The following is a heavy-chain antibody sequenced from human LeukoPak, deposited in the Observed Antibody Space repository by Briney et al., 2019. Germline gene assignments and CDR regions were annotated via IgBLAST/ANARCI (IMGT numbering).Heavy chain of an antibody. Sequence: PGESLRLSCAASGFTLSNAWMSWVRQAPGKGLEWVGRIKSKTDGGTTDYAAPVKGRFTISRDDSKNTLYLQMNSLKTEDTAVYYCTTGAEVLLWFGDTTPYDYWGQGTLVTVSS. CDR1: GFTLSNAW. V-gene: IGHV3-15*01. CDR3: TTGAEVLLWFGDTTPYDY. D-gene: IGHD3-10*01. J-gene: IGHJ4*02. CDR2: IKSKTDGGTT.